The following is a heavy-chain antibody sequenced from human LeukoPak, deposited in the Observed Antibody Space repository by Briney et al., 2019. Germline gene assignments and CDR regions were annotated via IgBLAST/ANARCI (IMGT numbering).Heavy chain of an antibody. CDR1: GYTLSELA. Sequence: ASVKVSCKVSGYTLSELAVHWVRQVPGKGLEWMGGFDSEDGATIYAQKFQGRVAMTEDTSTDTAYMELSSLRSEDTAVYYCATLFYDILTGPSGNDYWGQGTLVTVSS. D-gene: IGHD3-9*01. CDR2: FDSEDGAT. CDR3: ATLFYDILTGPSGNDY. V-gene: IGHV1-24*01. J-gene: IGHJ4*02.